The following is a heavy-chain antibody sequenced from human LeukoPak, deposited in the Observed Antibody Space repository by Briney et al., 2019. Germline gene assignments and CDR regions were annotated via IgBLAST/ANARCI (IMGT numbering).Heavy chain of an antibody. CDR3: ARGQYSGSYYHYYYYLDV. J-gene: IGHJ6*03. CDR1: GFTFSSYA. Sequence: GGSLRLSCAASGFTFSSYAMSWVRQAPGKGLEWVSAISGSGGSTYYADSVKGRFTISRDNSKNTLYLQMNSLRAEDTAVYYCARGQYSGSYYHYYYYLDVWRKGTTVTVSS. V-gene: IGHV3-23*01. D-gene: IGHD1-26*01. CDR2: ISGSGGST.